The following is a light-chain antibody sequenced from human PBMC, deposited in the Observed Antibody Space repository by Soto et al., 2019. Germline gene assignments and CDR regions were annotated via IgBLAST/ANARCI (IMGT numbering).Light chain of an antibody. CDR2: AAS. V-gene: IGKV1-27*01. J-gene: IGKJ1*01. Sequence: DIQTTQSPSSLSASVGDRVTITCRASQGISNYLAWYQQKPGKVPKLLIYAASTLQSEVPSRFSGSGSGKIFTLTISSLQPEDVATYYCQKYNSAPRTFGQGTKVDIK. CDR1: QGISNY. CDR3: QKYNSAPRT.